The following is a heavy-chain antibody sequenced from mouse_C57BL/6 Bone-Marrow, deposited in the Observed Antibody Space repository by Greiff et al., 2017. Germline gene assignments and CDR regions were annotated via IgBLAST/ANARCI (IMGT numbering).Heavy chain of an antibody. J-gene: IGHJ3*01. CDR1: GFTFSSYA. CDR2: ISDGGSYT. D-gene: IGHD1-1*01. Sequence: EVHLVESGGGLVKPGGSLKLSCAASGFTFSSYAMSWVRQTPEKRLEWVATISDGGSYTYYPDNVKGRFTISRDNAKNNLYLQMSHLKSEDTAMYDGARDDYGSRQFAYGCRGTLVTVTA. CDR3: ARDDYGSRQFAY. V-gene: IGHV5-4*01.